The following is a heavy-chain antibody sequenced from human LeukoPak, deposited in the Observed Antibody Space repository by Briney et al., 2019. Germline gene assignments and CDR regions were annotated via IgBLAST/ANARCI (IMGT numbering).Heavy chain of an antibody. J-gene: IGHJ5*02. CDR2: ISSSGSYI. V-gene: IGHV3-21*01. D-gene: IGHD6-13*01. Sequence: PGGSLRLSCAASGFTFSSYSMNWVRQAPGKGLEWVSSISSSGSYIYYADSVKGRFTISRDNAKNSLYLQMNSLRAEDTAVYYCARQAAAHSWKNNWFDPWGQGTLVTVSS. CDR3: ARQAAAHSWKNNWFDP. CDR1: GFTFSSYS.